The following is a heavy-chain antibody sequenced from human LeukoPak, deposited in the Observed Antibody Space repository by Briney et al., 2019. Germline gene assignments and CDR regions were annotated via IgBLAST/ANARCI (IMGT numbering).Heavy chain of an antibody. CDR1: GLTFSDYY. D-gene: IGHD4-17*01. V-gene: IGHV3-11*01. Sequence: GGSLRLSCAASGLTFSDYYMSWIRQAPGKGLEWVSYISSGGSTIYYADSVKGRFTISRDNAKNSLYLQMNSLRAEDTAVYYCAGGSYGDYYFDSWGQGTLVTVSS. J-gene: IGHJ4*02. CDR2: ISSGGSTI. CDR3: AGGSYGDYYFDS.